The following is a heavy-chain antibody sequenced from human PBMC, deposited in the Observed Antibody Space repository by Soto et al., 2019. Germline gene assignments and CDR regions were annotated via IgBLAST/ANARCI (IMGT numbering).Heavy chain of an antibody. CDR2: IYYSGST. V-gene: IGHV4-59*01. J-gene: IGHJ4*02. Sequence: SETLSLTCTVSGGSISSYYWSWIRQPPGKGLEWIGYIYYSGSTNYNPSLKSRVTISVDTSKNQFSLKLSSVTAADTAVYYCARASDFWSGVVGDHFDYWGQGTLVTVSS. CDR3: ARASDFWSGVVGDHFDY. CDR1: GGSISSYY. D-gene: IGHD3-3*01.